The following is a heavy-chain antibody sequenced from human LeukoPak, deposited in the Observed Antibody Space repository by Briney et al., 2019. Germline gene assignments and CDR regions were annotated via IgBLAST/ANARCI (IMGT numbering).Heavy chain of an antibody. Sequence: GRSLRLSCAASGFTFDGYAMHWVRQAPGKGLEWVSGISWNSGSIGYADSVKGRFTISRDNAKNSLYLQMNSLRAEDTALYYCAKDITYYYGSGSYYVWGQGTLVTVSS. CDR1: GFTFDGYA. CDR3: AKDITYYYGSGSYYV. V-gene: IGHV3-9*01. D-gene: IGHD3-10*01. J-gene: IGHJ4*02. CDR2: ISWNSGSI.